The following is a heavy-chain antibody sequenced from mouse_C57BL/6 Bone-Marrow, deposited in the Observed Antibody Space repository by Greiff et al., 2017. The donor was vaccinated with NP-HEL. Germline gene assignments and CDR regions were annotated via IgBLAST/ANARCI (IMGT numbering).Heavy chain of an antibody. Sequence: EVKLMESGGDLVKPGGSLKLSCAASGFTFSSYGMSWVRQTPDKRLVWVATISSGGSYTYYPASVKGRFTISRDNAKNTLYLQMSSLKSEDTAMYYCARHGYYGLYYAMDYWGQGTSVTVSS. CDR1: GFTFSSYG. D-gene: IGHD1-1*01. J-gene: IGHJ4*01. CDR2: ISSGGSYT. CDR3: ARHGYYGLYYAMDY. V-gene: IGHV5-6*01.